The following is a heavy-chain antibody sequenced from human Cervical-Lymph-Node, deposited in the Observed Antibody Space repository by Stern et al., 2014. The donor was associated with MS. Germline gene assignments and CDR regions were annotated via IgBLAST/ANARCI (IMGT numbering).Heavy chain of an antibody. D-gene: IGHD1-26*01. V-gene: IGHV3-33*01. CDR2: IWYDGSNK. Sequence: QVQLVQSGGGVVQPGRSLRLSCAASGFTFSSYGMHWVRQAPGKGLEWVAVIWYDGSNKYYADSVKGRLTISRDNSKNTLYLQMNSLRAEDTALYYCARDQSFHFDYWGQGTLVTVSS. CDR1: GFTFSSYG. CDR3: ARDQSFHFDY. J-gene: IGHJ4*02.